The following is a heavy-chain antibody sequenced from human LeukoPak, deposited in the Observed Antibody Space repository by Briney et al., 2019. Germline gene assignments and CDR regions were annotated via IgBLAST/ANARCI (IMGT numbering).Heavy chain of an antibody. CDR1: GYTLTELS. D-gene: IGHD4-17*01. V-gene: IGHV1-24*01. CDR2: FDPEDGET. CDR3: ATGTTVTPRIFFNWFDP. J-gene: IGHJ5*02. Sequence: ASVKVSCKVSGYTLTELSMHWVRQAPGKGLEWMGGFDPEDGETIYAQKFQGRVTMTEDTSTDTAYMELSSLRSEDTAVYYCATGTTVTPRIFFNWFDPWGQETLVTVSS.